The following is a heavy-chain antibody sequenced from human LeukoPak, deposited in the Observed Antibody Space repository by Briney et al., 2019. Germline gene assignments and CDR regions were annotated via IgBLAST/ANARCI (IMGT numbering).Heavy chain of an antibody. V-gene: IGHV3-9*01. CDR2: ISWNSGSI. CDR1: GFTFDDYA. CDR3: AKDARGGWNYDH. Sequence: PGGSLRLSCAASGFTFDDYAMHWVRQAPGKGLEWVSGISWNSGSIGYADSVKGRFTISRDNAKNSLYLQMNSLRVEDTAVYYCAKDARGGWNYDHWGQETLVTVSS. J-gene: IGHJ4*02. D-gene: IGHD6-19*01.